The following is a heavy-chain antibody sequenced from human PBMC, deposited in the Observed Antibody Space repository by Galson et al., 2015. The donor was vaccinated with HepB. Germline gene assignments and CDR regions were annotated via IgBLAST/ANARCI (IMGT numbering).Heavy chain of an antibody. Sequence: SLRLSCAASGFTFNSYDMQWIRQTPGKGLEWVALISYDGSEKYYADPVKGRFTIPRDNSKNMLDLQMNSLTAVDTGIYYCVRDKVTRGFVVSDNDAWGQGTLFTVSS. J-gene: IGHJ5*02. D-gene: IGHD3-10*01. CDR2: ISYDGSEK. CDR1: GFTFNSYD. V-gene: IGHV3-30*04. CDR3: VRDKVTRGFVVSDNDA.